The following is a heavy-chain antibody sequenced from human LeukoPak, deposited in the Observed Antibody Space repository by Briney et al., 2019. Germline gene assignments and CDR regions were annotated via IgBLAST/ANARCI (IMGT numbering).Heavy chain of an antibody. J-gene: IGHJ4*02. Sequence: SETLSLTCTVSGGSISSYYWSWIRQPPGKGLEWIGYIYYSGSTNYNPSLKSRVTISVDTSKNQFSLKLSSVTAADTAVYYCARAVLRYFPYWGQGTLVTVSS. CDR1: GGSISSYY. CDR3: ARAVLRYFPY. CDR2: IYYSGST. V-gene: IGHV4-59*01. D-gene: IGHD3-9*01.